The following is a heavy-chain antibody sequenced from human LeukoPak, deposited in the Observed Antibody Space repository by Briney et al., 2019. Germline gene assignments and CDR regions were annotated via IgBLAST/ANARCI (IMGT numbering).Heavy chain of an antibody. CDR2: ISAYNGNT. CDR3: ARELYDLWSGYYTGMAGY. Sequence: DSVKVSCKASGYTFTSYGISWVRQAPGQGLEWMGWISAYNGNTNYAQKLQGRVTMTTDTSTSTAYMELRSLRSDDTAVYYCARELYDLWSGYYTGMAGYWGQGTLITVSS. CDR1: GYTFTSYG. V-gene: IGHV1-18*01. J-gene: IGHJ4*02. D-gene: IGHD3-3*01.